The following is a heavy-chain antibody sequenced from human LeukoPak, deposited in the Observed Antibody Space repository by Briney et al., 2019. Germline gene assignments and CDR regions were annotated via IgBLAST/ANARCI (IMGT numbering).Heavy chain of an antibody. V-gene: IGHV3-23*01. CDR2: ISDSGGGT. D-gene: IGHD4-17*01. J-gene: IGHJ4*02. Sequence: ETLSLTCAVYGGSFSGYYWSWVRQPPGKGLEWVSLISDSGGGTYYADSVKGRFTISRDDSKNTLYLQMNSLRAEDTAVYYCARDGHGDYDFDYWGQGTLVTVSS. CDR3: ARDGHGDYDFDY. CDR1: GGSFSGYY.